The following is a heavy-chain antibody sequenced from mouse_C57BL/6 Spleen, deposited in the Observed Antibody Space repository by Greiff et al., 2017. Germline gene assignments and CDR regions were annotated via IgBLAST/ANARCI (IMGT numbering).Heavy chain of an antibody. Sequence: EVKLVESGGGLVQPKGSLKLSCAASGFSFNTYAMNWVRQAPGKGLEWVARIRSKSNNYATYYADSVKDRFTISRDDSESMLYLQMNNLKTEDTAMYYCVRRGTTVVEEVFAYWGQGTLVTVSA. CDR2: IRSKSNNYAT. D-gene: IGHD1-1*01. J-gene: IGHJ3*01. CDR3: VRRGTTVVEEVFAY. CDR1: GFSFNTYA. V-gene: IGHV10-1*01.